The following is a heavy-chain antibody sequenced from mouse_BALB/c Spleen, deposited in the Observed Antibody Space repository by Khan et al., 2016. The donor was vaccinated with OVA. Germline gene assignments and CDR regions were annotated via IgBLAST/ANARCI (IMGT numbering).Heavy chain of an antibody. Sequence: QVQLQQPGPGLVAPSQSLSITCTISGFSLTSYGIHWVRQPPGKGLEWLVVIWSDGSTTYNSTLKSRLSITKDNSKSQVFLKMNSRQTDDTAMYYCARQPYYHYYALDYWGQGTSVTVSS. CDR1: GFSLTSYG. V-gene: IGHV2-6-1*01. D-gene: IGHD2-10*01. CDR3: ARQPYYHYYALDY. J-gene: IGHJ4*01. CDR2: IWSDGST.